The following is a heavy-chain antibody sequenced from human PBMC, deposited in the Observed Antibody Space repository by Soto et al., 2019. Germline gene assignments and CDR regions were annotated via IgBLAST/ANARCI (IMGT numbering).Heavy chain of an antibody. V-gene: IGHV4-30-4*01. CDR1: GGSISSGDYY. Sequence: SETLSLTCTVSGGSISSGDYYWSWIRQPPGKGLEWIGYIYYSGSTYYNPSLKSRVTISVDTSKNQFSLKLSSVTAADTAVYYCARDQGFRSFYYYYGMDVWGQGTTVNVS. J-gene: IGHJ6*02. CDR3: ARDQGFRSFYYYYGMDV. D-gene: IGHD3-10*01. CDR2: IYYSGST.